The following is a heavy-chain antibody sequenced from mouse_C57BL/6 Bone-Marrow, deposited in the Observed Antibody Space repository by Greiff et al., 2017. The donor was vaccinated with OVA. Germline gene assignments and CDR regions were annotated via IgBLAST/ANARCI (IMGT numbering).Heavy chain of an antibody. CDR3: ASAVFAY. V-gene: IGHV1-50*01. J-gene: IGHJ3*01. Sequence: QVQLQQPGAELVKPGASVKLSCKASGYTFTSYWMQWVKQRPGQGLEWIGEIDPSDSYTNYNQKLKGKGTLTVDTSSSTAYMKLSSLTSEDSSVYYCASAVFAYWGQGTLVTVSA. CDR2: IDPSDSYT. CDR1: GYTFTSYW.